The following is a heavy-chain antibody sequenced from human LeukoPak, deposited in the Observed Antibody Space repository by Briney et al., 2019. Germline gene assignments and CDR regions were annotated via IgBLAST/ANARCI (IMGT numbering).Heavy chain of an antibody. J-gene: IGHJ4*02. Sequence: ASVKVSCKASGYTFTGYHIHWVRQAPGQGLEWMRRINPYSGDTNFAQKFQGRVTMTRDTSITTAYMDLSSLTPDDTAVYFCARDQGSLTRSWYTGYWGKATQVTVSS. CDR1: GYTFTGYH. D-gene: IGHD6-13*01. CDR2: INPYSGDT. CDR3: ARDQGSLTRSWYTGY. V-gene: IGHV1-2*06.